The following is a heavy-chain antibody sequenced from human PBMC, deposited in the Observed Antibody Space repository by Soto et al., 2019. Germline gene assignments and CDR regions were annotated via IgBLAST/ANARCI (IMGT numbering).Heavy chain of an antibody. Sequence: PGGSLRLCCAASGFTFSSYAMHWVRQAPGKGLEWVAVIAYDGRNKYYADSVKGRFTISRDNSKNTLYLQMNSLRIEDTAVYYCARELERVFDYWGQGTLVTVSS. CDR1: GFTFSSYA. V-gene: IGHV3-30*04. J-gene: IGHJ4*02. D-gene: IGHD1-1*01. CDR3: ARELERVFDY. CDR2: IAYDGRNK.